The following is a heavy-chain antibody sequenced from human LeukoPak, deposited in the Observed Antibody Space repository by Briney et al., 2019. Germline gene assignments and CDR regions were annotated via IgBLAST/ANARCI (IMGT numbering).Heavy chain of an antibody. D-gene: IGHD1-14*01. V-gene: IGHV3-30*03. J-gene: IGHJ4*02. CDR2: ISYDGSNK. Sequence: GGSLRLSCAASGFTFSSYAMSWVRQAPGKGLEWVAVISYDGSNKYYADSVKGRFTISRDNSKNTLYLQMNSLRAEDTAVYYCARSELDTVDYWGQGTLVTVSS. CDR1: GFTFSSYA. CDR3: ARSELDTVDY.